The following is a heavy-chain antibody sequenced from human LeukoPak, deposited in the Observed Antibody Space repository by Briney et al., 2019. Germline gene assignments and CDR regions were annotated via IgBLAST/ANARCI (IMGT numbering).Heavy chain of an antibody. J-gene: IGHJ3*02. D-gene: IGHD2-2*01. Sequence: GGSLRLSCAASGFTFSSHAMSWVHQTPGKGLEWVSSLTGSGGSTYYADSVKGRFTISRDNSRNALYLQMNSLRAEDTALYYCAKDPAAVPFDSFDIWGQGTMVTVSS. CDR2: LTGSGGST. CDR3: AKDPAAVPFDSFDI. V-gene: IGHV3-23*01. CDR1: GFTFSSHA.